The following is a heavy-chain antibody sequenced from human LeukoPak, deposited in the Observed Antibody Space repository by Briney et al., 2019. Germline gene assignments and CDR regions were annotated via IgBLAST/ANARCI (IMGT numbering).Heavy chain of an antibody. J-gene: IGHJ4*02. Sequence: GGSLRLSCAASGFTFSSYAMSWVRQAPGKGLEWVSTISGSGASTYYADSVKGRFTISRDNSKDTLYLQMNSLRAEDTAVYYCVKYYDSSGSYYFDYWGQGTLVTVSS. CDR1: GFTFSSYA. CDR2: ISGSGAST. D-gene: IGHD3-22*01. V-gene: IGHV3-23*01. CDR3: VKYYDSSGSYYFDY.